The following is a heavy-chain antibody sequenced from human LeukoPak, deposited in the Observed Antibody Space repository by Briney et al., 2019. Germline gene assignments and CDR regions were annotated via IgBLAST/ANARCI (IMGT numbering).Heavy chain of an antibody. CDR3: ARDSGYCSSTGCYYFDY. Sequence: ASVKVSCKASGYTFTGYYMHWVRQAPGQGLEWMGWINPNSGDTNYAQRFQGRVTMTRDTSISTAYMYLSRLRSDDTAVYYCARDSGYCSSTGCYYFDYWGQGTLVTVSS. CDR1: GYTFTGYY. V-gene: IGHV1-2*02. CDR2: INPNSGDT. D-gene: IGHD2-2*01. J-gene: IGHJ4*02.